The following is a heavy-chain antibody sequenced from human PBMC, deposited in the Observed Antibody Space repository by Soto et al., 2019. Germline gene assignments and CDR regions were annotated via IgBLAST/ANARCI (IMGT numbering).Heavy chain of an antibody. D-gene: IGHD6-6*01. CDR1: GGSIRGYD. CDR2: IYYSGST. J-gene: IGHJ4*02. V-gene: IGHV4-59*01. CDR3: ARASSNLLYDN. Sequence: SETLSLTCTVSGGSIRGYDWRWIRQPPGKGLEGIGYIYYSGSTDNNPSLKSRVTISVDTSKNQFSLKLSSVTVADTAVYYCARASSNLLYDNWGQGTLVTVSS.